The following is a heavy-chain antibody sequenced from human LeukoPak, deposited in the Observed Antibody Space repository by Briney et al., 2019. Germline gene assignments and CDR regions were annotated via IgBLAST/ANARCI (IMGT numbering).Heavy chain of an antibody. D-gene: IGHD3-22*01. J-gene: IGHJ3*02. V-gene: IGHV4-39*07. CDR3: ACITMIVVGAFDI. CDR1: GGSISSSSYY. Sequence: PWETLSLTCTVSGGSISSSSYYWGWIRQPPGKGLEWIGSIYYSGSTYYNPSLKSRVTISVDTSKNQFSLKLSSVTAADTAVYYSACITMIVVGAFDIWGQGTMVTVSS. CDR2: IYYSGST.